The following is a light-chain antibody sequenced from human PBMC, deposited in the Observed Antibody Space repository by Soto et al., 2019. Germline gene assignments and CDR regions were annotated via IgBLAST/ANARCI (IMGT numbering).Light chain of an antibody. CDR2: AAY. Sequence: DIPVAQSPSSLSASVGDRVTITYVASQGMRYDLHWYQQKPGQAPKLLIYAAYRLQSGITSRFSGSGSGTEFTLTISSLQPEDFAAYYCQQHNGYPWTVGQVTKVEIK. CDR1: QGMRYD. CDR3: QQHNGYPWT. J-gene: IGKJ1*01. V-gene: IGKV1-17*01.